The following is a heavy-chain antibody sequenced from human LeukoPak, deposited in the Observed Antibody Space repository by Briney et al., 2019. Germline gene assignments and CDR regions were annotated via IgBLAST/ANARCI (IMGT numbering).Heavy chain of an antibody. J-gene: IGHJ4*02. V-gene: IGHV1-18*04. CDR3: ARDTTVVIDY. D-gene: IGHD4-23*01. CDR2: ISAYNGNT. CDR1: GYTFTSYY. Sequence: ASVKVSCKASGYTFTSYYMHWVRQAPGQGLEWMGWISAYNGNTNYAQNLQGRVTMTTDTSTSTAYMELRSLRSDDTAVYYCARDTTVVIDYWGQGTLVTVSS.